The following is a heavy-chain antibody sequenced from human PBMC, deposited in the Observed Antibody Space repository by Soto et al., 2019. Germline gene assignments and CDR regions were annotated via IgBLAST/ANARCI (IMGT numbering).Heavy chain of an antibody. V-gene: IGHV3-30-3*01. Sequence: QVQLVESGGGVVQPGRSLRLSCAASGFTFSSYAMHWVRQAPGKGLEWVAVISYDGSNKYYADSVKGRFTISRDNSKKTLYLQMNSLRAEETAVYYCARDEGGAARPPYYYYGMDVWGQGTTVTVSS. J-gene: IGHJ6*02. CDR3: ARDEGGAARPPYYYYGMDV. CDR2: ISYDGSNK. CDR1: GFTFSSYA. D-gene: IGHD6-6*01.